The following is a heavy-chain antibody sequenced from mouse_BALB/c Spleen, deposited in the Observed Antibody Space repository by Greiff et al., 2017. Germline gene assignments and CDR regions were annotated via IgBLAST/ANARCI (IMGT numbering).Heavy chain of an antibody. V-gene: IGHV1-14*01. Sequence: EVQLQESGPELVKPGASVKMSCKASGYTFTSYVMHWVKQKPGQGLEWIGYINPYNDGTKYNEKFKGKATLTSDKSSSTAYMELSSLTSEDSAVYYCARGWLLPAMDYWGQGTSVTVSS. J-gene: IGHJ4*01. CDR1: GYTFTSYV. CDR2: INPYNDGT. CDR3: ARGWLLPAMDY. D-gene: IGHD2-3*01.